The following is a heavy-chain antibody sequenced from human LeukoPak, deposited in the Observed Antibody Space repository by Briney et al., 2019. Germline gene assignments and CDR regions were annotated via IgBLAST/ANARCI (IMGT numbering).Heavy chain of an antibody. CDR3: ARVRTAYYPDY. Sequence: PGGSLRLSCVASGFTFDTYTMNWVCQAPGKGLEWVSSISSKSGYIHYADSVKGRFIISRDNAKNSLSLQMNSLRAEDTAVYYCARVRTAYYPDYWGQGTLVTVSS. CDR2: ISSKSGYI. J-gene: IGHJ4*02. CDR1: GFTFDTYT. V-gene: IGHV3-21*01. D-gene: IGHD3/OR15-3a*01.